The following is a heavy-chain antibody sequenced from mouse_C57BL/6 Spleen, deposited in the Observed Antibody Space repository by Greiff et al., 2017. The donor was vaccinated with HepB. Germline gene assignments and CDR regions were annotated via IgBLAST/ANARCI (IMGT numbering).Heavy chain of an antibody. D-gene: IGHD2-4*01. Sequence: EVQLQQSGPGMVKPSQSLSLTCTVTGYSITSGYDWHWIRHFPGNKLEWMGYISYSGSTNYNPSLKSRISITHDTSKNHFFLKLNSVTTEDTATYYCARFDYEGVDYWGQGTSVTVSS. CDR2: ISYSGST. V-gene: IGHV3-1*01. J-gene: IGHJ4*01. CDR3: ARFDYEGVDY. CDR1: GYSITSGYD.